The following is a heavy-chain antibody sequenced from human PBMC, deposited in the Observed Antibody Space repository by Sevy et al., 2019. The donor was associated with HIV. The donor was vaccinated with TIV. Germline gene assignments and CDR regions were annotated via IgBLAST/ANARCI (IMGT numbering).Heavy chain of an antibody. J-gene: IGHJ4*02. CDR3: ARSWDYWGQMGY. Sequence: GGCLRLSCAASGFTFNNYWMNWVRQAPGKGLEWVANIKQDGSDKYYMESVKGRFNISRDNTKNSLYLQLNSLRTEDTDVYYCARSWDYWGQMGYWGQGTLVTVSS. CDR1: GFTFNNYW. CDR2: IKQDGSDK. D-gene: IGHD7-27*01. V-gene: IGHV3-7*03.